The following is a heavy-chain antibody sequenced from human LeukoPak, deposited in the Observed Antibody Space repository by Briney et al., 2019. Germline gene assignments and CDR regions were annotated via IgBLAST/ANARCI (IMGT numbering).Heavy chain of an antibody. V-gene: IGHV4-59*01. D-gene: IGHD5/OR15-5a*01. CDR3: ARDKGLPQAFDI. CDR2: ISYSGTT. J-gene: IGHJ3*02. CDR1: GGSISSFY. Sequence: SETLSLTCTVSGGSISSFYWSWIRQPPGKGLEYIGYISYSGTTSYNPSLKSRVTMSVDTSKNQFSLKLTSVTAADTAVYYCARDKGLPQAFDIWGQGTMVTVSS.